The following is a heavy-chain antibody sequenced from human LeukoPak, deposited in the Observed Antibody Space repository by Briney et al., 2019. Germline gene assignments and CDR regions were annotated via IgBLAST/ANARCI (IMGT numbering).Heavy chain of an antibody. CDR2: ISSGGTFV. CDR1: GFTFISYT. Sequence: GGSLRLSCTGSGFTFISYTIHGVRQAPGKGLEWVSSISSGGTFVYYADSVTGRFTISRDNAGKFVYLQMDSLRAEDTAIYYCATLGCAGENCPRAGRALGGYGGQGTLVTVSS. J-gene: IGHJ4*02. CDR3: ATLGCAGENCPRAGRALGGY. D-gene: IGHD2-21*01. V-gene: IGHV3-21*01.